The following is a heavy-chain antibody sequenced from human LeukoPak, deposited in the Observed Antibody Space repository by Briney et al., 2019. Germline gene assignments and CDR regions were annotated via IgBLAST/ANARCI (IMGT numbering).Heavy chain of an antibody. V-gene: IGHV3-72*01. CDR2: SRNKASSYTT. CDR3: AKGYYDILTDYFHNWFNP. CDR1: GFKFSDHY. Sequence: GGSQRLSCAASGFKFSDHYIDWVRQAPGKGLEWVGRSRNKASSYTTEYAASVEGRFTISRDVSESSLHLQMNSLRTEDTAVYYCAKGYYDILTDYFHNWFNPWGQGTLVIVSS. D-gene: IGHD3-9*01. J-gene: IGHJ5*02.